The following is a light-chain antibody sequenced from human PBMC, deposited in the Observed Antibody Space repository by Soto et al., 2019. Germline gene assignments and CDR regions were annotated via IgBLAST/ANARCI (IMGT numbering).Light chain of an antibody. CDR3: QQYYSSPWT. Sequence: EIVLTQSPGTLSLSPGERATLSCRASQSVSSSFLAWYQQKPGHAPRLLIYGASSSDTSIPDRFSGSGSGTDFTFTISRLEPEDFAVYYYQQYYSSPWTFGQVTKVEIK. CDR2: GAS. CDR1: QSVSSSF. J-gene: IGKJ1*01. V-gene: IGKV3-20*01.